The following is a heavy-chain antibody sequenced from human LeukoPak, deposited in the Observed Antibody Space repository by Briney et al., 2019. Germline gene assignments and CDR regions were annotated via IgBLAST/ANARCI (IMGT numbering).Heavy chain of an antibody. CDR1: GYTFTSYG. CDR2: ISAYNGNT. D-gene: IGHD3-10*01. CDR3: ARDPTNSYGSGTPFDY. V-gene: IGHV1-18*04. J-gene: IGHJ4*02. Sequence: ASVKVSCKASGYTFTSYGISWVRQAPGQGREWMGWISAYNGNTNYAQKLQGRVTMTTDTSTSTAYMELRSLRSGDTAVYYCARDPTNSYGSGTPFDYWGQGTLVTVSS.